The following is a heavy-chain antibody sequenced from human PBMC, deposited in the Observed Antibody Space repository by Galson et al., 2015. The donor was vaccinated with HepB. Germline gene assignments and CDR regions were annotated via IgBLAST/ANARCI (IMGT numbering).Heavy chain of an antibody. CDR1: GLTFSSYA. D-gene: IGHD1-26*01. J-gene: IGHJ5*02. Sequence: SLRLSCAASGLTFSSYAMNWVRQAPGKGLEWVSYISSSSSIIYYADSVKGRFTISRDNAKNSLYLQMNSLRDVDTAVYYCARDRGGSYSAAWFDPGGQETLVTVSS. CDR3: ARDRGGSYSAAWFDP. CDR2: ISSSSSII. V-gene: IGHV3-48*02.